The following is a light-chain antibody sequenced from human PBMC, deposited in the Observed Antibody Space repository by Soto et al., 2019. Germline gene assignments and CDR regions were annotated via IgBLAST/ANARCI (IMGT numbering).Light chain of an antibody. V-gene: IGKV3-15*01. CDR3: HQYKYWPPIT. J-gene: IGKJ5*01. CDR1: QSVSSN. Sequence: EIVMTQSPATLSVSPGERATLSCRASQSVSSNLAWYQQKPGQAPRLLIYGAYTRATDIPARFSGSGSGTEFTLTISSLQFDDFAVYYCHQYKYWPPITFGQGTRLAVK. CDR2: GAY.